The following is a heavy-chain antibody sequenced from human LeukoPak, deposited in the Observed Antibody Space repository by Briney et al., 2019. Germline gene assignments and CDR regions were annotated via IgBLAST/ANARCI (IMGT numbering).Heavy chain of an antibody. CDR1: GGSFSGYY. D-gene: IGHD5-18*01. CDR2: INHSGST. J-gene: IGHJ5*02. CDR3: ARLRIQLRLMYRWFDP. Sequence: SETLSLTCAVYGGSFSGYYWSWIRQPPGKGLEWIGEINHSGSTNYNPSLKSRVTISEDTSKNQFSLKLTSVTAADTAVYYCARLRIQLRLMYRWFDPWGQGTLVTVSS. V-gene: IGHV4-34*01.